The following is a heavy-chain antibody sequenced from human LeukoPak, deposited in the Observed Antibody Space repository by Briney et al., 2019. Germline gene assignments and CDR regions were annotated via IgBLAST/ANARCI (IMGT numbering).Heavy chain of an antibody. CDR1: GFTFSSYG. CDR3: AKIYGSGSYLTFDY. CDR2: ISGSGDST. D-gene: IGHD3-10*01. V-gene: IGHV3-23*01. Sequence: PGGSLRLSCAASGFTFSSYGMTWIRQAPGKGLEWVSTISGSGDSTYYADSVKGRFTISRDNSKNTLYLQMNSLRAEDTAVYYCAKIYGSGSYLTFDYWGQGTLVTVSS. J-gene: IGHJ4*02.